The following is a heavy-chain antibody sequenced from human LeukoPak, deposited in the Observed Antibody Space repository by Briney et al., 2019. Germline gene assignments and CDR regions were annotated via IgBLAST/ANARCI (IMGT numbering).Heavy chain of an antibody. CDR1: GFTFSSYS. CDR3: AREAEDVEQLVADY. CDR2: ISSSSSYI. V-gene: IGHV3-21*01. D-gene: IGHD6-6*01. Sequence: KPGGSLRLSCAASGFTFSSYSMNWVRQAPGKGLEWVSSISSSSSYIYYADSVKGRFTISRDNAKNSLYLQMNSLRAEDTAVYYCAREAEDVEQLVADYWGQGTLVTVSS. J-gene: IGHJ4*02.